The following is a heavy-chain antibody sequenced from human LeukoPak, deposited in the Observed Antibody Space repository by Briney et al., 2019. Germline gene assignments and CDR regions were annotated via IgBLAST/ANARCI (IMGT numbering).Heavy chain of an antibody. J-gene: IGHJ4*02. CDR1: GGSISPYY. CDR2: IYYSGST. Sequence: SETLSLTCSVSGGSISPYYWSWIRQPPGKGLEWIGYIYYSGSTNYNPSLKSRVTISVDTSKNQLSLKLTSVTAADTAVYCCARGGWSLDFWGQGTLVTVSS. CDR3: ARGGWSLDF. V-gene: IGHV4-59*01.